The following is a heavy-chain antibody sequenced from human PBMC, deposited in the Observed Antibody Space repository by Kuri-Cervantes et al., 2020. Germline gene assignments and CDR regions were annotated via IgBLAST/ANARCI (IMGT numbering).Heavy chain of an antibody. V-gene: IGHV3-21*01. CDR1: GFTFSSYS. CDR2: ISSSSSYT. D-gene: IGHD3-10*01. CDR3: ARDSTRTVWFGESPTLYGMDV. Sequence: GESLKISCAASGFTFSSYSMNWVRQAPGKGLEWVSSISSSSSYTYYADSVKGRFTISRDNAKNSLYLQMNSLRAEDTAVYYCARDSTRTVWFGESPTLYGMDVWGQGTTVTVSS. J-gene: IGHJ6*02.